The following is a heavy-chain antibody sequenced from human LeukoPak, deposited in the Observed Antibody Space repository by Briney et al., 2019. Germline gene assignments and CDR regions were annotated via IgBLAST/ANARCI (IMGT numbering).Heavy chain of an antibody. V-gene: IGHV1-2*06. D-gene: IGHD3-3*01. CDR1: GYTFTGYY. Sequence: GASVKVSCKASGYTFTGYYMHWVRQAPGQGLEWMGRINPNSGGTNYAQKFQGRVTMTRDASISTAYMELSRLRSDDTAVYYCAIQLRFLEWLSSPDYWGQGTLVTVSS. CDR3: AIQLRFLEWLSSPDY. J-gene: IGHJ4*02. CDR2: INPNSGGT.